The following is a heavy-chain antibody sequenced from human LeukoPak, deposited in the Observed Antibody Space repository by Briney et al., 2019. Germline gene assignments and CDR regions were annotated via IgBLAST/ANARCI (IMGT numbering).Heavy chain of an antibody. Sequence: KPSETLSLTCAVYGGSFSGYYWSWIRQPPGKGLEWIGEINHSGSTNYNPSLKSRVTISVDTSKNQFSLKLSSVTAADTAVYYCAREVTGAFDIWGQGTMVTVSS. J-gene: IGHJ3*02. D-gene: IGHD2-21*02. CDR3: AREVTGAFDI. CDR2: INHSGST. V-gene: IGHV4-34*01. CDR1: GGSFSGYY.